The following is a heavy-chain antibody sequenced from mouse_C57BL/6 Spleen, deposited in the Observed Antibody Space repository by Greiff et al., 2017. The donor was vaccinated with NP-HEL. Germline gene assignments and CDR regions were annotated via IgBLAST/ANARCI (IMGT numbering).Heavy chain of an antibody. J-gene: IGHJ3*01. V-gene: IGHV3-6*01. Sequence: EVQLQQSGPGLVKPSQSLSLTCSVTGYSITSGYYWNWIRQFPGNKLEWMGYISYDGSNNYNPSLKNRISITRDTSTNQFFLKLNSVTTEDTATYYCARGGRGFAYWGQGTLVTVSA. D-gene: IGHD3-1*01. CDR3: ARGGRGFAY. CDR2: ISYDGSN. CDR1: GYSITSGYY.